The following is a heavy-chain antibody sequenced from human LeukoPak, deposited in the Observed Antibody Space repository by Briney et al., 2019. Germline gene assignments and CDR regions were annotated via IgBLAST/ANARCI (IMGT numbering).Heavy chain of an antibody. CDR1: GYTFTGYY. V-gene: IGHV1-2*02. CDR3: ARVYQLLENNWFDP. CDR2: INPNSGGT. J-gene: IGHJ5*02. Sequence: ASVKVSCKASGYTFTGYYMHWVRQAPGQGLEGMGWINPNSGGTNYAQKFQGRVTMTRDTSISTAYMELSRLTSDDTAVYYCARVYQLLENNWFDPWGQGTLVTVSS. D-gene: IGHD2-2*01.